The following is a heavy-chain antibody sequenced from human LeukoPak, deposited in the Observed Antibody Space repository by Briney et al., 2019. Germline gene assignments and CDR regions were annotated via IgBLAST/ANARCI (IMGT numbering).Heavy chain of an antibody. D-gene: IGHD6-19*01. Sequence: ASVKVSCKASGYTLTDYYMHWVRPAPGQGLEWMGWINPNSGGTNYAQKFQGWVTMTRDTSISTAYMELSRLRSDDTAVYYCARTYGGWYYFDYWGQGTLVTVSS. CDR2: INPNSGGT. V-gene: IGHV1-2*04. J-gene: IGHJ4*02. CDR1: GYTLTDYY. CDR3: ARTYGGWYYFDY.